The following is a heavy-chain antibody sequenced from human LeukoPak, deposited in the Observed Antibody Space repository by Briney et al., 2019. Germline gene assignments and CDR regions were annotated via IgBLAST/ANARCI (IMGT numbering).Heavy chain of an antibody. J-gene: IGHJ2*01. V-gene: IGHV3-21*01. D-gene: IGHD2-2*01. CDR2: ISTSSIYI. CDR1: GFTFSSYS. CDR3: ARERVCSSPSCSYHWSFDL. Sequence: GGSLRLSCAGSGFTFSSYSMNWVRQAPGKGPEWVSFISTSSIYIYYADSVKGRFTISRDNAKNSLYLQMNSLRAEDTAVYYCARERVCSSPSCSYHWSFDLWGRGTLVTVSS.